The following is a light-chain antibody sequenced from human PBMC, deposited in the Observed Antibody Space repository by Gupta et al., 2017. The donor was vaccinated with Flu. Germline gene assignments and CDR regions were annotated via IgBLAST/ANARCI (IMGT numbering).Light chain of an antibody. V-gene: IGLV1-44*01. CDR1: RSNIGLNT. CDR3: AAWDDGLSALL. CDR2: SNS. Sequence: QPVLTQPASASGTPGQRVVISCSGDRSNIGLNTVSWYQHLPGVAPKLYLYSNSRRPSGVPDRFSGSKSGTSASLVISGLQSDDEADYYCAAWDDGLSALLFGGGTKVTVL. J-gene: IGLJ3*02.